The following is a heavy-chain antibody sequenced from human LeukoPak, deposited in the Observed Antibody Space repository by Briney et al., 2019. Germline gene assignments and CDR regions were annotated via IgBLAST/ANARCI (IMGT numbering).Heavy chain of an antibody. CDR2: LSGSGGST. J-gene: IGHJ3*02. V-gene: IGHV3-23*01. CDR1: GFTFSSYT. Sequence: GGSLRLSCAASGFTFSSYTMNWVRQAPGKGLEWVSTLSGSGGSTYYADSVKGRFTISRDNSKNTLYLQMNSLRAEDTAVYYCAKAPGSGSDAFDIWGQGTMVTVSS. D-gene: IGHD3-3*01. CDR3: AKAPGSGSDAFDI.